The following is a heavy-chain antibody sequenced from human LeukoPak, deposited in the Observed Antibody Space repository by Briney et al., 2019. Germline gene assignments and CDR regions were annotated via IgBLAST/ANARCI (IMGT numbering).Heavy chain of an antibody. CDR1: GFTFSSHW. Sequence: GGSLRLSCAASGFTFSSHWMHWVRQAPGKGLVWVSRINSDGSSTSYADSVKGRFTISRDNAKNTLYLQMNSLRAEDTAVYYCASESVVVSFDYWGQGTLVTVSS. J-gene: IGHJ4*02. V-gene: IGHV3-74*01. CDR3: ASESVVVSFDY. D-gene: IGHD2-15*01. CDR2: INSDGSST.